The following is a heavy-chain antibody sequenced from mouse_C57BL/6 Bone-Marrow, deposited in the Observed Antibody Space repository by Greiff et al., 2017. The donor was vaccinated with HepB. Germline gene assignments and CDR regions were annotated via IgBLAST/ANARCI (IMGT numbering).Heavy chain of an antibody. CDR2: ISSGGSYT. D-gene: IGHD2-3*01. V-gene: IGHV5-6*01. J-gene: IGHJ3*01. CDR1: GFTFSSYG. CDR3: ARPRWLLWFAY. Sequence: EVKVVESGGDLVKPGGSLKLSCAASGFTFSSYGMSWVRQTPDKRLEWVATISSGGSYTYYPDSVKGRFTIARDNAKNTLYLQMSSLKSEDTAMYYCARPRWLLWFAYWGQGTLVTVSA.